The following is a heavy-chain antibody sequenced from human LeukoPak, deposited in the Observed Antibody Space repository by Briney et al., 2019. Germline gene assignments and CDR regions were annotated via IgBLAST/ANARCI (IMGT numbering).Heavy chain of an antibody. V-gene: IGHV1-8*01. Sequence: PSVKVSCKASGYTFTSFDINWVRQATGQGLEWMGWMNPNSGNTGYAQKFQGRVTMTRNTSISTAYMELSSLRSEDTAIYYCARRTGTPLLFDLWGRGTLVTVSS. D-gene: IGHD1-1*01. CDR1: GYTFTSFD. CDR2: MNPNSGNT. CDR3: ARRTGTPLLFDL. J-gene: IGHJ2*01.